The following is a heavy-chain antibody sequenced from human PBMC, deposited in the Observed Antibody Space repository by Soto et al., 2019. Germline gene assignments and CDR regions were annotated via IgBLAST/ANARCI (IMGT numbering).Heavy chain of an antibody. J-gene: IGHJ6*02. CDR1: GYTFSSYA. V-gene: IGHV1-69*13. D-gene: IGHD3-3*01. CDR3: ERDQGITTFGVYSMYYYGMDV. CDR2: IIPIFGTA. Sequence: SVKVSCKASGYTFSSYAISWVRQAPGQGLEWMGGIIPIFGTANYAQQFQGRVTITADSSTSTAYMDLRSLRSDDTAVYYCERDQGITTFGVYSMYYYGMDVWGQGTTVTVSS.